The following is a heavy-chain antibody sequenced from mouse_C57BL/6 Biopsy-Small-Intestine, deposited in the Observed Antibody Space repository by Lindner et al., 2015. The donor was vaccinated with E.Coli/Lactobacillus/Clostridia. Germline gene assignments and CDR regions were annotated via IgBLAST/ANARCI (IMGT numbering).Heavy chain of an antibody. Sequence: VQLQESGGGLVQSGGSLSLSCAASGFTFTDYYMSWVRQPPGKALEWLGFIRNKANGYTTEYSASVRGRFTISRDNSQSILYLQMNALRAEDSATYYCARYTPSYYGSLAYWGQGTLVTVSA. J-gene: IGHJ3*01. D-gene: IGHD1-1*01. V-gene: IGHV7-3*01. CDR1: GFTFTDYY. CDR2: IRNKANGYTT. CDR3: ARYTPSYYGSLAY.